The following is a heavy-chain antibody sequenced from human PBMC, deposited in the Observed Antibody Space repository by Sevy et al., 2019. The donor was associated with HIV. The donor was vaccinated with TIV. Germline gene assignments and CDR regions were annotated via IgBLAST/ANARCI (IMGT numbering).Heavy chain of an antibody. V-gene: IGHV3-11*01. D-gene: IGHD5-18*01. CDR2: VSGSGANV. CDR3: AKDRAAMVGDAFDI. J-gene: IGHJ3*02. CDR1: GFTFRDYY. Sequence: GGSLRLSCEGTGFTFRDYYMIWIRQAPGKGLEWISYVSGSGANVEYADSFKGRFTVSRDSAKMYLQMNSLRAEDTAVYYCAKDRAAMVGDAFDIWGQGTMVTVSS.